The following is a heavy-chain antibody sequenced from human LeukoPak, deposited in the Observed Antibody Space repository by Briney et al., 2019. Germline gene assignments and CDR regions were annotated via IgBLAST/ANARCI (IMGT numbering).Heavy chain of an antibody. D-gene: IGHD2-21*01. CDR1: GGSISSSSSH. J-gene: IGHJ4*02. CDR3: ERQAKSVVQYIDFDF. CDR2: IYYSGST. Sequence: SETLSLTCTVSGGSISSSSSHWGWIRQPPGKGLEWIATIYYSGSTYYNPSLKSRATISVDTSNNQFSLNLSAVTATDTAVYYCERQAKSVVQYIDFDFWGQGTLVTVSS. V-gene: IGHV4-39*01.